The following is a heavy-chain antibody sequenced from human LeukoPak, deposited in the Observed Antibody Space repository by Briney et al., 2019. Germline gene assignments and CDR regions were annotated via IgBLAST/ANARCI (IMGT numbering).Heavy chain of an antibody. Sequence: PGGSLRLSCTTSGFGSKNYAMSWVRLAPGKGLEWVSIISATGVNTYYADSVKGRFTISRDNSKNTLYLQMNSLGAEDTAVYYCARQPAGYSYGAGAFDIWGQGTMVTVSS. CDR1: GFGSKNYA. CDR3: ARQPAGYSYGAGAFDI. CDR2: ISATGVNT. D-gene: IGHD5-18*01. J-gene: IGHJ3*02. V-gene: IGHV3-23*01.